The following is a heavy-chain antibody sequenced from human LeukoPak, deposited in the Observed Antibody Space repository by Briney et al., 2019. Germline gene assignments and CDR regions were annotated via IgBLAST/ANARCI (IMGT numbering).Heavy chain of an antibody. CDR2: ISYDGSNK. D-gene: IGHD6-13*01. CDR3: ARETLYGSAAGDY. CDR1: GFTFSSYA. V-gene: IGHV3-30*04. J-gene: IGHJ4*02. Sequence: GRSLRLSCAASGFTFSSYAMHWVRQAPGKGLEWVAVISYDGSNKYYADSVKGRFTISRDNSKNTLYLQMNSLRAEDTAVYYCARETLYGSAAGDYWGQGTLVTVSS.